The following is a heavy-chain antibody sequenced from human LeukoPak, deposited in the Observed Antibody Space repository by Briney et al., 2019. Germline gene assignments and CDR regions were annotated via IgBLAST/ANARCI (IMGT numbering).Heavy chain of an antibody. CDR3: AKTHYYYGSGSYGASYYYGMYV. CDR2: ISYDGSNK. V-gene: IGHV3-30*18. D-gene: IGHD3-10*01. Sequence: PGRSLRVSCAASGFTFSSDGMHWVRQAPGRGLEWVAVISYDGSNKYYADSVKGRFTISRDNSKNTLYLQMNSLRAEDTAVYYCAKTHYYYGSGSYGASYYYGMYVWGQGTTATVSS. CDR1: GFTFSSDG. J-gene: IGHJ6*02.